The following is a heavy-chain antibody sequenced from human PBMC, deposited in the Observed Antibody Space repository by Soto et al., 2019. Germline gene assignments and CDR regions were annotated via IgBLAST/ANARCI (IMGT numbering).Heavy chain of an antibody. CDR2: ISGYNGNT. CDR3: ARDLGDQIVYY. CDR1: GYTFISYG. V-gene: IGHV1-18*01. Sequence: QVQLVQSGAEVKKPGASVKVSCKASGYTFISYGISWVRQAPIQGLEWMGWISGYNGNTKYAQKLKGRVTMTTDTSTSTAYMELRILRSDDTAVYYCARDLGDQIVYYWGQGTLVTVSS. D-gene: IGHD1-26*01. J-gene: IGHJ4*02.